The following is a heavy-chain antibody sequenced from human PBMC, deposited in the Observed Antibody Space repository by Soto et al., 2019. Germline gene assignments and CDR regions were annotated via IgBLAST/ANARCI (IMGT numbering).Heavy chain of an antibody. Sequence: SVKVSCKASGGTFSSYAISWVRQAPGQGLEWMGGIIPIFGTANYAQKFQGRVTITADESTSTAYMELSSLRSEDTAVYYCVYCSSTSCYGGWFDPWGREPWSPSPQ. CDR2: IIPIFGTA. J-gene: IGHJ5*02. V-gene: IGHV1-69*13. CDR3: VYCSSTSCYGGWFDP. CDR1: GGTFSSYA. D-gene: IGHD2-2*01.